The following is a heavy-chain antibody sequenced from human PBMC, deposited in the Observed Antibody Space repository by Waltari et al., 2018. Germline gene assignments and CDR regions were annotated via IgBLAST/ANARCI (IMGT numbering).Heavy chain of an antibody. CDR2: IWYDGSNK. CDR1: GFTFSSYG. V-gene: IGHV3-30*18. CDR3: AKDGFWSGTTTYYYGMDV. D-gene: IGHD3-3*01. J-gene: IGHJ6*02. Sequence: QVQLVESGGGVVQPGRSLRLSCAASGFTFSSYGMHWVRQAPGQGLVWVAVIWYDGSNKYYADSVKGRFTISRDNSKNTLYLQMNSLRAEDTAMYYCAKDGFWSGTTTYYYGMDVWGQGTTVTVSS.